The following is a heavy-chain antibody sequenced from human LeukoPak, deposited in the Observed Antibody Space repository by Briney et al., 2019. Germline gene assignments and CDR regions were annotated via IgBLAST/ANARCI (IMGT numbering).Heavy chain of an antibody. CDR2: INHSGST. D-gene: IGHD3-10*01. CDR1: GGSFSGYY. Sequence: SETLSLTCAVYGGSFSGYYWSWIRQPPGKGLEWIGEINHSGSTNYNPSLKSRVTISVDTSKNQFSLKLSSVTAADTAVYYCASQNYYGSGSRNYWGQGTLVTVSS. J-gene: IGHJ4*02. V-gene: IGHV4-34*01. CDR3: ASQNYYGSGSRNY.